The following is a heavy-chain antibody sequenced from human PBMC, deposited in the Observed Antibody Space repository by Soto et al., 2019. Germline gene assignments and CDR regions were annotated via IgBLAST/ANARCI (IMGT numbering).Heavy chain of an antibody. CDR2: INAGNGNT. Sequence: QVQLVQSGAEVKKPGASVKVSCKASGYTFTSYAMHWVRQAPGQRLEWMGWINAGNGNTKYSQKFQGRVTITRDTSASTAYMELGSLRSEDTAVYYCARGFSGGDAAWFDPWGQGTLVTVSS. CDR1: GYTFTSYA. J-gene: IGHJ5*02. D-gene: IGHD2-21*02. V-gene: IGHV1-3*01. CDR3: ARGFSGGDAAWFDP.